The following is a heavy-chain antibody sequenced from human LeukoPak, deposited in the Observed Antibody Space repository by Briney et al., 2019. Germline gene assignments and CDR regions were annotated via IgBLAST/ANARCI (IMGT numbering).Heavy chain of an antibody. CDR3: ARGRSSGYYYVSASRWYFDL. J-gene: IGHJ2*01. D-gene: IGHD3-22*01. CDR2: INHSGST. Sequence: PSETLSLTCAVYGGPFSGYYWSWIRQPPGKGLEWIGEINHSGSTNYNPSLKSRVTISVDTSKNQFSLKLSSVTAADTAVYYCARGRSSGYYYVSASRWYFDLWGRGTLVTVSS. CDR1: GGPFSGYY. V-gene: IGHV4-34*01.